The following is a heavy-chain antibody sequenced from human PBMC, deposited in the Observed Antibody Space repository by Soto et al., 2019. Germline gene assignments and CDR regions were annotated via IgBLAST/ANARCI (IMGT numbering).Heavy chain of an antibody. Sequence: QVQRVQSGAEVKKPGASVKVSCKASGYTFTSYAMHWVRQAPGQRLEWMGWINAGNGNTKYSQKFQGRVTITRDTSASTAYMELSSLRSEDTAVYYCARDRTTVTTYAFDIWGQGTMVTVSS. CDR1: GYTFTSYA. CDR2: INAGNGNT. J-gene: IGHJ3*02. D-gene: IGHD4-17*01. CDR3: ARDRTTVTTYAFDI. V-gene: IGHV1-3*01.